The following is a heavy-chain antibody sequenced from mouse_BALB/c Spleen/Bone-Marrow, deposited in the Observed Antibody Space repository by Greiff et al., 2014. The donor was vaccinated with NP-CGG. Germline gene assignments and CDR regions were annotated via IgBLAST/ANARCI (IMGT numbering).Heavy chain of an antibody. CDR1: GYTFTSYV. CDR2: INPYNDGT. J-gene: IGHJ2*01. Sequence: VQLQQSGPELVKPGASVKMSCKASGYTFTSYVMHWVKQKPGQGLEWIGYINPYNDGTKYNEKFKGMATLTSDRSSSTAYMELSSLTSEDSAFYYCAKGGNYRYDFDYWGQGPTLTVST. V-gene: IGHV1-14*01. D-gene: IGHD2-14*01. CDR3: AKGGNYRYDFDY.